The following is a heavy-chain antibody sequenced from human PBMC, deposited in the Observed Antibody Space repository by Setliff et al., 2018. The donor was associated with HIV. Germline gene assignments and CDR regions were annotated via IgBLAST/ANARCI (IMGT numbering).Heavy chain of an antibody. J-gene: IGHJ6*03. CDR3: ARARTDYYDRRRRSHYYXDV. Sequence: ASVKVSCKPSGYTFTNYDINWVRQAAGQGLEWMGWMNPDSRNTGYAQRFEGSVTMTWDTSISTAYMELNNVKFEDTAIYYCARARTDYYDRRRRSHYYXDVWARG. V-gene: IGHV1-8*02. CDR2: MNPDSRNT. CDR1: GYTFTNYD. D-gene: IGHD3-22*01.